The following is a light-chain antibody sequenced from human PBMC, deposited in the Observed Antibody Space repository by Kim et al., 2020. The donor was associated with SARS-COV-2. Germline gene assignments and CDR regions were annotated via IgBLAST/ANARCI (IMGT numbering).Light chain of an antibody. CDR2: DVF. J-gene: IGKJ4*01. CDR3: QQRSTRPLT. CDR1: QPIINF. Sequence: LSPGERAPLSCRASQPIINFLAWYQQKPGQAPRLLIYDVFNRATGIPPRFSGSGSGTDFTLTINSLEPEDFAVYYCQQRSTRPLTFGGGTKVDIK. V-gene: IGKV3-11*01.